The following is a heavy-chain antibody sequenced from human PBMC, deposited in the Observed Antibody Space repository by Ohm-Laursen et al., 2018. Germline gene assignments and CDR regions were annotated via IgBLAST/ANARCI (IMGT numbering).Heavy chain of an antibody. J-gene: IGHJ4*02. CDR2: ISYDGSNK. V-gene: IGHV3-30*03. CDR3: ARGPPGYFNYFDY. CDR1: GFTFSSYG. Sequence: SLRLSCAAPGFTFSSYGMHWVRQAPGKGLEWVAVISYDGSNKYYADSVKGRFTISRDNSKNTLYLQMNSLRADDTAVYYCARGPPGYFNYFDYWGQGTLVTVSS. D-gene: IGHD3-22*01.